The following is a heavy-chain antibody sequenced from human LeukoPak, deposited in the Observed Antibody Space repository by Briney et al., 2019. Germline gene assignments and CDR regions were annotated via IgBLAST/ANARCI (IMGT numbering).Heavy chain of an antibody. CDR3: ATNNWNYGGADY. V-gene: IGHV3-23*01. CDR2: ITGSGGST. CDR1: GFSFSNYG. Sequence: PGGSLRLSCAASGFSFSNYGMNWVRQAPGKGLEWVSGITGSGGSTYYAGSVKGRFTISRDNSKNTLYLQVNSLRAEDTAVYYCATNNWNYGGADYWGQGTLVTVSS. J-gene: IGHJ4*02. D-gene: IGHD1-7*01.